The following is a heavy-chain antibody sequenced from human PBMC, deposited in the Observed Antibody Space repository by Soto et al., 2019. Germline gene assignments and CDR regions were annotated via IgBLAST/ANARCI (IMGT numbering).Heavy chain of an antibody. J-gene: IGHJ6*02. CDR2: IIPIFGTA. V-gene: IGHV1-69*13. Sequence: SVKVSCKASGGTFSSYAISWVRQAPGQGLEWMGGIIPIFGTANYAQKFQGRVTITADESTSTAYMELSSLRSEDTAVYYCARGGVYGSSPGIYYYGMDVWGQGTTVTVSS. CDR3: ARGGVYGSSPGIYYYGMDV. D-gene: IGHD6-6*01. CDR1: GGTFSSYA.